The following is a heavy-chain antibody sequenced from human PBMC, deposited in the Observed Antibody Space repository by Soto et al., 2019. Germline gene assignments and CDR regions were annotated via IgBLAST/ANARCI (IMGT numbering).Heavy chain of an antibody. J-gene: IGHJ4*02. CDR1: GFTFSSYA. Sequence: VQLLESGGGLVQPGGSLRLSCAASGFTFSSYAMSWVRQAPGKGLEWVSGISGSGGSTYSADAVEGRFTISRDNSKNTLYVQMNSLRAEDTAVYYCAKGSSSFSSSSGAAPGLFNYWGQGTLVTVSS. V-gene: IGHV3-23*01. CDR3: AKGSSSFSSSSGAAPGLFNY. CDR2: ISGSGGST. D-gene: IGHD6-6*01.